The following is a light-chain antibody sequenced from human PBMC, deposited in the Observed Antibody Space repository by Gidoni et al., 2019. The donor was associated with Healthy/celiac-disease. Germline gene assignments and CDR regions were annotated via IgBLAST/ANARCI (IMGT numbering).Light chain of an antibody. CDR3: QQSYSTPLT. J-gene: IGKJ1*01. V-gene: IGKV1-39*01. CDR1: QSISSY. Sequence: DIQMTQSPSSLSASVGDRVTITCRASQSISSYLNWYQQKPGKAPKLLIYAASSLQSGVPSRFSGSGSVTDFTLTISSLQPEDFATYYCQQSYSTPLTFXQXTKVXIK. CDR2: AAS.